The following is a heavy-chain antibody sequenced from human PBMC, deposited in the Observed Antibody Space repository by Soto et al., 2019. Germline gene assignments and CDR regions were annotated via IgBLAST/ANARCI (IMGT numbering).Heavy chain of an antibody. CDR3: ARDSRAGRD. J-gene: IGHJ4*02. Sequence: GSLRLSCATSGFIFNIYGMSWVRQAPGKGLEWVSSITGGGESTSYADSVKGRFTISRDISKNTLYLQMSSLGAGDTAVYYCARDSRAGRDWGQGTLVTVSS. CDR1: GFIFNIYG. CDR2: ITGGGEST. V-gene: IGHV3-23*01.